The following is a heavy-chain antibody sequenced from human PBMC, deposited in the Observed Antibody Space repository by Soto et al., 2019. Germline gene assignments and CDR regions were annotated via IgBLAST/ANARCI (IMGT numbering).Heavy chain of an antibody. Sequence: PGGSLRLSCAASGFTFTSYAMGWIRQAPGKGLEWVSVVSSGGSTYYADSVTGRSTVSRDNSKNTLSLQMNSLRAEDTAVYYCAKRRGAGGHFDYWGQGALVTVSS. CDR2: VSSGGST. CDR1: GFTFTSYA. J-gene: IGHJ4*02. D-gene: IGHD2-15*01. V-gene: IGHV3-23*01. CDR3: AKRRGAGGHFDY.